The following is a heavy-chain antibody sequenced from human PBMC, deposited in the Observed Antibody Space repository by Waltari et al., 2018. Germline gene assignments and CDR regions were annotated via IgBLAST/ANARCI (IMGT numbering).Heavy chain of an antibody. CDR2: IYTSGST. Sequence: QVQLQESGPGLVKPSATLSLTCTVSGGSISFYYWSWIRQPAGKGLEWIGRIYTSGSTNYNPSLKSRVTISVDKSKNQFSLKLSSVTAADTAVYYCARDRVYGGLDSWGQGTLVTVSS. D-gene: IGHD6-13*01. J-gene: IGHJ4*02. CDR3: ARDRVYGGLDS. CDR1: GGSISFYY. V-gene: IGHV4-4*07.